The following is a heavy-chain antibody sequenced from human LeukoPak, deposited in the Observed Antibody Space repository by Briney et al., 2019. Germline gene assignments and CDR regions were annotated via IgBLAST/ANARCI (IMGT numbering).Heavy chain of an antibody. CDR3: ARREKQLWHLDY. CDR2: IYYSGST. Sequence: SETLSLTCTVSGGSISSSSYYWGWIRQPTGTGLEWIGSIYYSGSTYYNPSLKSRVTISVDTSKNQFSLKLSSVTAADTAVYYCARREKQLWHLDYWGQGTLVIVSS. J-gene: IGHJ4*02. CDR1: GGSISSSSYY. V-gene: IGHV4-39*01. D-gene: IGHD5-18*01.